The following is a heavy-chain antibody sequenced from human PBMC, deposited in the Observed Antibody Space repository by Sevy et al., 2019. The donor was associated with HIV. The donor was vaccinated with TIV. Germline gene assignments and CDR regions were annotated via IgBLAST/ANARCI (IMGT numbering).Heavy chain of an antibody. Sequence: ASVKVSCKVSGYTLTELSMHWVRQAPGKGLEWMGGFDPEDGETVYAQKFQGRVTVTEDTSTDTAYMEQGSLRSEDTAVYYCATNSRYFSGSTFYSAEGLFDPWGQGTLVTVSS. D-gene: IGHD2-15*01. CDR3: ATNSRYFSGSTFYSAEGLFDP. CDR2: FDPEDGET. V-gene: IGHV1-24*01. CDR1: GYTLTELS. J-gene: IGHJ5*02.